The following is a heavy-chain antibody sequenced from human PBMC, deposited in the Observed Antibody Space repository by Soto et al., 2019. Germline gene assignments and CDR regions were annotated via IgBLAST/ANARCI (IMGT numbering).Heavy chain of an antibody. V-gene: IGHV3-21*01. CDR3: ARDSLYDFGSGYYTTGFDY. CDR1: GFTFSSYS. J-gene: IGHJ4*02. Sequence: GGSLRLSCAASGFTFSSYSMNWVRQAPGKGLEWVSSISSSSSYIYYADSVKGRFTISRDNAKKSLYLQMNSLRAEDTAVYYCARDSLYDFGSGYYTTGFDYWGQGTLVTVSS. D-gene: IGHD3-3*01. CDR2: ISSSSSYI.